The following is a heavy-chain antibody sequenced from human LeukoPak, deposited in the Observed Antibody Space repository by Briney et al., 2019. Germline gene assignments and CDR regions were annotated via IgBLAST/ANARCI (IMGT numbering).Heavy chain of an antibody. J-gene: IGHJ4*02. CDR2: ISDDGRRT. CDR1: GFSFSTYW. D-gene: IGHD1-26*01. CDR3: TRIRRGSLTSVDY. Sequence: RGGSLRLSCAASGFSFSTYWMHWVRQAPGKGLVWVSRISDDGRRTDYAESVKGRFTISRDNAKNTLYLQMNSLRVEDTGIYYCTRIRRGSLTSVDYWGQGTLVPVSS. V-gene: IGHV3-74*01.